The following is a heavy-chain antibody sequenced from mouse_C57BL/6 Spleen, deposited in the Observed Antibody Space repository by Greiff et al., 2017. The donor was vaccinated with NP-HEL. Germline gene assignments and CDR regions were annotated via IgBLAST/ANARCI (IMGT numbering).Heavy chain of an antibody. V-gene: IGHV1-18*01. Sequence: EVQLQQSGPELVKPGASVKIPCKASGYTFTDYNMDWVKQSHGKSLEWIGDINPNNGGTIYNQKFKDKATLTVDKSSSTAYMELLSLTSEDTAVYYCAREADGSSYWYFDVWGTGTTVTVAS. J-gene: IGHJ1*03. CDR3: AREADGSSYWYFDV. CDR1: GYTFTDYN. D-gene: IGHD1-1*01. CDR2: INPNNGGT.